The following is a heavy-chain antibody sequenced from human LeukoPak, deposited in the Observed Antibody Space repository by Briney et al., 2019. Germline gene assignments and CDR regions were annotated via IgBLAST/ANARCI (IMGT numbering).Heavy chain of an antibody. CDR3: AKDRAGGYDSSIFDY. V-gene: IGHV3-23*01. Sequence: PGRSLRLACAASGFTFSSYAMSWVRQAPGKGLEWVSAISGSGGSTYYADSVKGRFTISRDNSKNTLYLQMNSLRAEDTAVYYCAKDRAGGYDSSIFDYWGQGTLVTVSS. CDR2: ISGSGGST. D-gene: IGHD3-22*01. J-gene: IGHJ4*02. CDR1: GFTFSSYA.